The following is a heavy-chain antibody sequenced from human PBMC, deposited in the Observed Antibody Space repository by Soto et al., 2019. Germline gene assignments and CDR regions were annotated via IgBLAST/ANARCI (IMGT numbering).Heavy chain of an antibody. D-gene: IGHD6-6*01. CDR2: INPNSGGT. CDR3: ARSVGIAAPINFDY. J-gene: IGHJ4*02. Sequence: GASVKVSCKASGYTFTGYYMHWVRQAPGQGLEWMGWINPNSGGTNYAQKFQGRVTMTRDTSISTAYMELSRLRSDDTAVYYCARSVGIAAPINFDYWGQGTLVTVYS. V-gene: IGHV1-2*02. CDR1: GYTFTGYY.